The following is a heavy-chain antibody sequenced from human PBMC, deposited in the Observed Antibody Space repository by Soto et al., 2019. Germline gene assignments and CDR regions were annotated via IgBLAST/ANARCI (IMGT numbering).Heavy chain of an antibody. CDR2: INGYNGNT. Sequence: QVQLVQSGAEVKKPGASVKVSCKASGYIFTSYGVSWVRQAPGQGLEWLGWINGYNGNTNYGQNFQGRVTMTTDTSTSTAYMELRSLRSDDTAVYHCARMGDVPYYYYGMDVWGQGTTVIVSS. CDR3: ARMGDVPYYYYGMDV. CDR1: GYIFTSYG. J-gene: IGHJ6*02. V-gene: IGHV1-18*01. D-gene: IGHD3-16*01.